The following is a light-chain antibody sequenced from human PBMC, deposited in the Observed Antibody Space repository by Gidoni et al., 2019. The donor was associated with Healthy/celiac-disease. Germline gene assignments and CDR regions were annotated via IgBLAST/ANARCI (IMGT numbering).Light chain of an antibody. CDR2: AAS. J-gene: IGKJ5*01. Sequence: DIQMTQSPSSLSASVGDRVTITCRASQSISSYLNWYQQKPGKAPKLLIYAASSLQSGVPSRFSGSGSGTDFTLTISRLQPEDFATYYCQQSYSTLSTFGQXTRLEIK. CDR1: QSISSY. V-gene: IGKV1-39*01. CDR3: QQSYSTLST.